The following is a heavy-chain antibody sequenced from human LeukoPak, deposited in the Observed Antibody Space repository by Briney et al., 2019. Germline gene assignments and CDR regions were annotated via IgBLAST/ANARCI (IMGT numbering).Heavy chain of an antibody. Sequence: GGSLRLSCAASGFTFSSYGMHWVRQAPGKGLEWVAVIWYDGSNKYYADSVKGRFTISRDNSKNTLYLQMNSLRAEDTAVYYCAKGVYGVYWYFDLWGRGTRVTVSP. V-gene: IGHV3-33*06. D-gene: IGHD5/OR15-5a*01. CDR2: IWYDGSNK. J-gene: IGHJ2*01. CDR3: AKGVYGVYWYFDL. CDR1: GFTFSSYG.